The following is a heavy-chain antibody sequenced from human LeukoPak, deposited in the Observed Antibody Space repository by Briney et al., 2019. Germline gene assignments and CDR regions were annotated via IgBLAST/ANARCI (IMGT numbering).Heavy chain of an antibody. CDR1: VYTCTGYY. J-gene: IGHJ4*02. V-gene: IGHV1-2*02. CDR3: ARGDGYHFDY. Sequence: ASVKVSCKASVYTCTGYYLLWGRQATGQRLEEMGWINPNSGGENYAPKFQRRVTMPRDTSISTAYMELSRLRSDDTAVYYCARGDGYHFDYWGQGTLVTVSS. D-gene: IGHD5-24*01. CDR2: INPNSGGE.